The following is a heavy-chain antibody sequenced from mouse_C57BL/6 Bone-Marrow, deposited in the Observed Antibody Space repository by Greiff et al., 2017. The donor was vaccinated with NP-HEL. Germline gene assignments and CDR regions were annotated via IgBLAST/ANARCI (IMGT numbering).Heavy chain of an antibody. D-gene: IGHD1-1*01. CDR3: ARTWGDYYGSSPWFAY. CDR2: ISAGGSYT. J-gene: IGHJ3*01. CDR1: GFTFSSYA. V-gene: IGHV5-4*01. Sequence: EVQLVESGGGLVKPGASLKLSCAASGFTFSSYAMSWVRQTPEQRLEWVATISAGGSYTYYPDNVQGRVTITRDNAKNNLYLQISHLKSEDTAMYYCARTWGDYYGSSPWFAYWGQGTLVTVSA.